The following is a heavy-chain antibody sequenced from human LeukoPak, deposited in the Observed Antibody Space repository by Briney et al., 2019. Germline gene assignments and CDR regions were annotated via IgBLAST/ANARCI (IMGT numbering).Heavy chain of an antibody. CDR1: GGSISSSSYY. J-gene: IGHJ5*02. CDR3: ARRIAARYNWFDP. CDR2: IYYSGST. Sequence: SETLSLTCTVSGGSISSSSYYWRWIRQPPGKGLEWIGSIYYSGSTYYNPSLKSRVTISVDTSKNQFSLKLSSVTAADTAVYYCARRIAARYNWFDPWGQGTLVTVSS. D-gene: IGHD6-6*01. V-gene: IGHV4-39*01.